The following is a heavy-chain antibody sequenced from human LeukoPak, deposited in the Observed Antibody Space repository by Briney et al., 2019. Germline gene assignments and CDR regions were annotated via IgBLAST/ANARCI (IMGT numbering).Heavy chain of an antibody. D-gene: IGHD3-16*01. CDR3: AKDLGFLATRSVDY. J-gene: IGHJ4*02. CDR2: ISSSSSTI. Sequence: PGGSLRLSCAASGFTFSSYSMNWVRQAPGKGLEWVSYISSSSSTIYYADSVKGRFTISRDNAKNSLYLQMNSLRAEDTAVYYCAKDLGFLATRSVDYWGQGTLVTVSS. V-gene: IGHV3-48*01. CDR1: GFTFSSYS.